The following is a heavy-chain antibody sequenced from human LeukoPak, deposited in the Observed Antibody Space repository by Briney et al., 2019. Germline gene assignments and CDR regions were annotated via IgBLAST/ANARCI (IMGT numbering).Heavy chain of an antibody. Sequence: ASVKVSRKASGYTFTSYDINCVRQATGQGLEWMGWMNPNSGNTGYAQKFQGRVTMNRNTSISTAYMELSSLRSEDTAVYYCARGAYCSSTSCGYYYYYYGMDVWGQGTTVTVSS. J-gene: IGHJ6*02. V-gene: IGHV1-8*01. CDR2: MNPNSGNT. CDR3: ARGAYCSSTSCGYYYYYYGMDV. CDR1: GYTFTSYD. D-gene: IGHD2-2*01.